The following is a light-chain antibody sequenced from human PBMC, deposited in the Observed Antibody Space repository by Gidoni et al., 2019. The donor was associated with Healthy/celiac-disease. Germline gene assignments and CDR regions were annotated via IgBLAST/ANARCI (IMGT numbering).Light chain of an antibody. Sequence: DIVMTQSPDSLAVSLGERAAINCKSSQSVLYSSNNKNYSAWYQQQPGQPPKLLIYWASTRESGVPDRFSGSGSVTDFTLTISSLQAEDVAVYYCQQYYSTPLTFGGGTKVEIK. J-gene: IGKJ4*01. CDR3: QQYYSTPLT. CDR1: QSVLYSSNNKNY. CDR2: WAS. V-gene: IGKV4-1*01.